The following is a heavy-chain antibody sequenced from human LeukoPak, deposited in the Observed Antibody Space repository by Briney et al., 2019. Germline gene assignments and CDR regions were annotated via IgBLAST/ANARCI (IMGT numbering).Heavy chain of an antibody. CDR3: ARQRRSSATLTLGSYSYYYMDV. CDR2: IHPGDSDT. CDR1: GYSFTIYW. V-gene: IGHV5-51*01. D-gene: IGHD2-2*01. Sequence: GESLKISCKGSGYSFTIYWIGWVRQMPGKGLEWMGIIHPGDSDTKYSPSFQGQVTISADKSISTAYLQWSSLKASDTAMYYCARQRRSSATLTLGSYSYYYMDVWGKGTTVTVSS. J-gene: IGHJ6*03.